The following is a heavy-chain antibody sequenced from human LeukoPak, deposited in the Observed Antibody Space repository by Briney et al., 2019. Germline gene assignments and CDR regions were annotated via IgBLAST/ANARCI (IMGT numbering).Heavy chain of an antibody. CDR1: GFTFSTYT. J-gene: IGHJ6*03. V-gene: IGHV3-21*01. Sequence: PGGSLRLSCAVSGFTFSTYTMNWVRPAPGKGLEWVSSISSSSNYIYYADSVRGRFTISRDNAKNSLSLQMNSLRAEDTAVYYCARDRLLEDRDYNSYYYMDVWGIGTTVTVSS. D-gene: IGHD3-3*01. CDR2: ISSSSNYI. CDR3: ARDRLLEDRDYNSYYYMDV.